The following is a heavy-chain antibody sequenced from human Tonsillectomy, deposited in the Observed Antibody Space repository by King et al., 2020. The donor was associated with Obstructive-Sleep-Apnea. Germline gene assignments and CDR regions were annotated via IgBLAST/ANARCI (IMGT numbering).Heavy chain of an antibody. D-gene: IGHD3-10*01. CDR2: IKEDGSEV. Sequence: VQLVESGGGLVHPGGSLRLSCAASGFTFSSFWMSWVRQAPGKGLEWVGNIKEDGSEVYYVDSVHGRFTISRDNARNSVYLQMNSLRAEDTAFYFCGRVKAYYNASTGSRFDSWGQGSLVTVSS. V-gene: IGHV3-7*01. J-gene: IGHJ5*01. CDR3: GRVKAYYNASTGSRFDS. CDR1: GFTFSSFW.